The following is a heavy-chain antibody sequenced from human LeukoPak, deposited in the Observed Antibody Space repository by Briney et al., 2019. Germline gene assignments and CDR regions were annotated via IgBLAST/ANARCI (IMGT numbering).Heavy chain of an antibody. Sequence: VSVKVSCKASGYTFTSYDINWVRQATGQGLEWMGWMNPNSGNTGYAQKFQGRVTMTRNTSISTAYMELSSLRSEDTAVYYCARAPDYSGSYLDYWGQGTLVTVSS. V-gene: IGHV1-8*01. J-gene: IGHJ4*02. CDR3: ARAPDYSGSYLDY. D-gene: IGHD1-26*01. CDR1: GYTFTSYD. CDR2: MNPNSGNT.